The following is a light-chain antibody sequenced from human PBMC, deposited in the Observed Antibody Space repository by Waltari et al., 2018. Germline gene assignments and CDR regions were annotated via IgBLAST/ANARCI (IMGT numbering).Light chain of an antibody. CDR1: QSVSSY. J-gene: IGKJ3*01. Sequence: EIVLTQSPATLSLSPGERATRSCTASQSVSSYLAWYQQKPGQAPRRLLSATSNRATGIPARFSRSGSGADFTLTISSLEPEDFAIYYCQQRRNWVFTFGPGTTVDIK. V-gene: IGKV3-11*01. CDR2: ATS. CDR3: QQRRNWVFT.